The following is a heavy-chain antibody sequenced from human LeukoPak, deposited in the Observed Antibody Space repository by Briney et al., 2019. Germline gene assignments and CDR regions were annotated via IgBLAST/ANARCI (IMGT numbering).Heavy chain of an antibody. D-gene: IGHD6-19*01. V-gene: IGHV3-23*01. J-gene: IGHJ3*02. CDR1: GFTFSSYA. CDR2: ISGSGGST. Sequence: GGSLRLSCAASGFTFSSYAMSWVRQAPGKGLEWVSAISGSGGSTFFADSVKGRFTISRDNSQNTLFLQMNSLRAEDTAVYYCAKDLYSSGWYRRSVAFDIWGQGTMVTVSS. CDR3: AKDLYSSGWYRRSVAFDI.